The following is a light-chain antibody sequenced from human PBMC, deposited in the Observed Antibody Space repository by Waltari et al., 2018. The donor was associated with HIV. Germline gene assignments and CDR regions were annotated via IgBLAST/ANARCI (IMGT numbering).Light chain of an antibody. CDR1: QGLSTK. Sequence: VMTQSPATVSVSPGERATLSCRASQGLSTKLVWYQRKPGQAPRLLIYGASTRATGIPARFSGSGSGTDFTLTISSLQSEDSAIYYCQQYNNWPRTFGQGTKVEIK. V-gene: IGKV3-15*01. CDR3: QQYNNWPRT. J-gene: IGKJ1*01. CDR2: GAS.